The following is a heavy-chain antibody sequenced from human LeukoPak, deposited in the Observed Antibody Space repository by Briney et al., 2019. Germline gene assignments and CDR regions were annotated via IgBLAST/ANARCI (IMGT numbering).Heavy chain of an antibody. CDR1: GFTFSDYW. J-gene: IGHJ4*02. D-gene: IGHD6-13*01. CDR3: ASWAGTATGFSGPFDY. CDR2: ISSSSSYI. Sequence: GGSLRLSCAVSGFTFSDYWMSWVRQAPGKGLEWVSSISSSSSYIYYADSVKGRFTISRDNAKNSLYLQMNSLRAEDTAVYYCASWAGTATGFSGPFDYWGQGTLVTVSS. V-gene: IGHV3-21*01.